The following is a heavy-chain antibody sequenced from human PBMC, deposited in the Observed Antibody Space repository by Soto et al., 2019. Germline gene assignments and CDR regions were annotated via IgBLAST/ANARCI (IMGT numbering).Heavy chain of an antibody. V-gene: IGHV3-30-3*01. CDR3: ARDGGYSSSKGMDV. J-gene: IGHJ6*01. Sequence: RPSLRLAFTASWFPFSSYAMHVFRGPRGKGLEWVAVISYDGSNKYYADSVKGRFTISRDNSKNKLYQQRNSLRAEDTAVYYCARDGGYSSSKGMDVWGQGTTVNVSS. D-gene: IGHD6-13*01. CDR2: ISYDGSNK. CDR1: WFPFSSYA.